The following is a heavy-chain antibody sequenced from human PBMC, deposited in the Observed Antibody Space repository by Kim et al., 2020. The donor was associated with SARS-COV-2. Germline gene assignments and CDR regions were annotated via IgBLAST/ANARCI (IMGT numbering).Heavy chain of an antibody. J-gene: IGHJ4*02. CDR3: ARIGDPTIRAFDY. D-gene: IGHD5-12*01. V-gene: IGHV4-30-2*05. Sequence: YYNPSLKGLFVISADTSKNQFSLRVTSVTAADTAVYFCARIGDPTIRAFDYWGQGTLVAVSA.